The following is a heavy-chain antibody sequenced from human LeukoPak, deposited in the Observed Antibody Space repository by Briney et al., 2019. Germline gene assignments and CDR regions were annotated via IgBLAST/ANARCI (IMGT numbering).Heavy chain of an antibody. CDR2: ISSSGSTI. V-gene: IGHV3-48*03. Sequence: GGSLRLSCGASGFTFSSYEMNWVRQAPGKGLEWVSYISSSGSTIYYADSVKGRFTISRDNAKNSLYLQMNSLRAEDTAVYYCARHLSGVTGYTYGRGIDYWGQGTLVTVSS. CDR3: ARHLSGVTGYTYGRGIDY. D-gene: IGHD5-18*01. CDR1: GFTFSSYE. J-gene: IGHJ4*02.